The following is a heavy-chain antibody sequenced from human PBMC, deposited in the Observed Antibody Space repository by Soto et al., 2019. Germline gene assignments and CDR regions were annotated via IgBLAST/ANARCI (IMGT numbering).Heavy chain of an antibody. CDR2: INAGNGNT. CDR1: GYTFTNYA. CDR3: ARGGRWLQLGWFDP. Sequence: ASVKVSCKASGYTFTNYAMHWVRQAPGQSLEWMGWINAGNGNTKYAQRFQGRLTMTRDTSTSTAYMELRSLRSDDTAVYYCARGGRWLQLGWFDPWGQGTLVTVSS. J-gene: IGHJ5*02. D-gene: IGHD2-15*01. V-gene: IGHV1-3*01.